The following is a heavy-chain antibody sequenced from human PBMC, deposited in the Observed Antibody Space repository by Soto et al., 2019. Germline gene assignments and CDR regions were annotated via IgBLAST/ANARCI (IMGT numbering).Heavy chain of an antibody. J-gene: IGHJ5*02. Sequence: EVQLVETGGGLIQPGGSLRLSCAASGFTFSDAWMSWVRQAPGKGLEWVGRVKSKTDGGTTDYAAPVKGRFSISRDDSKDTLYLQMNSLKTDDTAVYYCTQEGPPGGGWFEPWGQGTLVTVSS. CDR1: GFTFSDAW. V-gene: IGHV3-15*01. CDR2: VKSKTDGGTT. D-gene: IGHD3-10*01. CDR3: TQEGPPGGGWFEP.